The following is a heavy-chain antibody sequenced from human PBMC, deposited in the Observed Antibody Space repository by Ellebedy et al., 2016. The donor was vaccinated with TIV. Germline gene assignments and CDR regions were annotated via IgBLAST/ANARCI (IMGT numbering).Heavy chain of an antibody. CDR3: ARVLEANGFGAELNGIAFDI. V-gene: IGHV1-18*01. Sequence: ASVKVSXXASGGTFSSYAISWVRQAPGQGLEWMGWISAYNGNTNYAQKLQGRVTMTTDTSTSTAYMELRSLRSDDTAVYYCARVLEANGFGAELNGIAFDIWGQGTMVTVSS. D-gene: IGHD3-10*01. CDR1: GGTFSSYA. CDR2: ISAYNGNT. J-gene: IGHJ3*02.